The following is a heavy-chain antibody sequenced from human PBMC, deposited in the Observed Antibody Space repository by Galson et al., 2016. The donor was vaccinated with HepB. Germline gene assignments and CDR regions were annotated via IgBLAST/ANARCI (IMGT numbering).Heavy chain of an antibody. CDR3: VRDTIPAYDSADVHLDH. Sequence: SLRLSCAASGLTFSYYSMNWVRQAPGKGLEWVSSISSSGCDIYYADSVMGRFTISRDNAKNSLYLQMNSLRAEDTAVYYCVRDTIPAYDSADVHLDHWGQGTRVTVSS. D-gene: IGHD3-16*01. V-gene: IGHV3-21*01. CDR1: GLTFSYYS. CDR2: ISSSGCDI. J-gene: IGHJ4*02.